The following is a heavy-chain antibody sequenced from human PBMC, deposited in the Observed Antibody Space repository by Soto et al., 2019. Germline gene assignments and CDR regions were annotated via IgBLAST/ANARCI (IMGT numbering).Heavy chain of an antibody. V-gene: IGHV4-59*01. Sequence: SETLSLTCTVSGGSMSSNYWSWIRQSPAKGLEWIGFVYYGGTNYNPSFESRVTMSVDTPKKQFSLELTDVTAADTAVYYCVSYRGDFYFDRWGQGTLVTVSS. CDR3: VSYRGDFYFDR. J-gene: IGHJ4*02. CDR1: GGSMSSNY. D-gene: IGHD3-16*01. CDR2: VYYGGT.